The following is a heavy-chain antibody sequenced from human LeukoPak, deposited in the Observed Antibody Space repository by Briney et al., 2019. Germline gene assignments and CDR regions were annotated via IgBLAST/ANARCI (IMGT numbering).Heavy chain of an antibody. J-gene: IGHJ6*03. D-gene: IGHD3-22*01. CDR1: GYSISSGYY. V-gene: IGHV4-38-2*02. CDR2: IYHSGST. CDR3: ARGMPDSSGYIYYYYYMDV. Sequence: PSETLSLTCTVSGYSISSGYYWGWIRQPPGKGLEWIGSIYHSGSTYYNPSLKSRVTISVDTSKNQFSLKLSSVTAADTAVYYCARGMPDSSGYIYYYYYMDVWGKGTTVTVSS.